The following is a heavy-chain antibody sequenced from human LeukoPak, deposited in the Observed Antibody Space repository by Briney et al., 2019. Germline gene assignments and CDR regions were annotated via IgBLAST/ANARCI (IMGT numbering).Heavy chain of an antibody. Sequence: RGSLRLSCAASGFTFSSYAMSWVRQAPGKGLECISGFSGSGGSTYYADSVKGRFTISRDNSKNTLYLQMNSLRAEDTAVYYCARTIFGVVTRYFDYWGQGTLVTVSS. CDR1: GFTFSSYA. D-gene: IGHD3-3*01. V-gene: IGHV3-23*01. CDR3: ARTIFGVVTRYFDY. J-gene: IGHJ4*02. CDR2: FSGSGGST.